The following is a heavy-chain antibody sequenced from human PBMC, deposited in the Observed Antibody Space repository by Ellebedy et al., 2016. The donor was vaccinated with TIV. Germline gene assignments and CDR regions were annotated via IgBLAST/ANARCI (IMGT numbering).Heavy chain of an antibody. D-gene: IGHD6-13*01. CDR3: AKDLKVTSSWSIDAFDI. V-gene: IGHV3-23*01. CDR1: GLTFSSYA. J-gene: IGHJ3*02. Sequence: GESLKISCAASGLTFSSYAMSWVRQAPGRGLEWVSGISGSGGDTYHVDSVKGRFTISRDNSKNTLYLEMNSLRAEDTAVYYCAKDLKVTSSWSIDAFDIWGQGTMVTVSS. CDR2: ISGSGGDT.